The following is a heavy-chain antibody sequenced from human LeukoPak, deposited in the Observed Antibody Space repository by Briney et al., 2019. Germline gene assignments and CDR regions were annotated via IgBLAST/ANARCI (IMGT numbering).Heavy chain of an antibody. V-gene: IGHV1-2*06. Sequence: ASVKVSCKASGYTFTGYYMHWVRQAPGQGLEWMGRINPNSGGTNYAQKFQGRVTITRDTSASTAYMELSSLRSEDTAVYYCARDEGVPGSPFDYWGQGTLVTVSS. CDR1: GYTFTGYY. CDR3: ARDEGVPGSPFDY. D-gene: IGHD3-10*02. J-gene: IGHJ4*02. CDR2: INPNSGGT.